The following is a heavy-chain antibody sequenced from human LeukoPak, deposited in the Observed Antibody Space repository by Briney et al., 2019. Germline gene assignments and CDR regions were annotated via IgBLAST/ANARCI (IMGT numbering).Heavy chain of an antibody. Sequence: ASVKVSCKASGYTFTSYDINWVRQATGQGLEWMGWMNPNSGNTGYAQKFQGRVTITADESTSTAYMELSSLRSEDTAVYYCARDPHYDFWSGYYFIGYFDYWGQGTLVTVSS. CDR2: MNPNSGNT. J-gene: IGHJ4*02. CDR1: GYTFTSYD. D-gene: IGHD3-3*01. V-gene: IGHV1-8*01. CDR3: ARDPHYDFWSGYYFIGYFDY.